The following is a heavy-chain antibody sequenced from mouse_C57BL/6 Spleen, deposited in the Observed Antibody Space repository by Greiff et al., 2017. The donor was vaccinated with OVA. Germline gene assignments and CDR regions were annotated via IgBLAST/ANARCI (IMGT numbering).Heavy chain of an antibody. Sequence: VQLQQPGAELVKPGASVKMSCKASGYTFTSYWITWVKQRPGQGLEWIGDIYPGSGSTNYNEKFKSKATLTVDTSSSTAYMQLSSLTSEDSAVYYCARSGDYDGYFDYWGQGTTLTVSS. CDR3: ARSGDYDGYFDY. J-gene: IGHJ2*01. CDR2: IYPGSGST. V-gene: IGHV1-55*01. D-gene: IGHD2-3*01. CDR1: GYTFTSYW.